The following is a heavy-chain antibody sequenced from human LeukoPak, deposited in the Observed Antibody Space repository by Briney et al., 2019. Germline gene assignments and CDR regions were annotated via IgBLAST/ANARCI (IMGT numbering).Heavy chain of an antibody. D-gene: IGHD3-22*01. CDR2: INPDGSTT. V-gene: IGHV3-74*01. CDR3: AKGESGSVTQDAFDI. CDR1: GFTFSRYW. J-gene: IGHJ3*02. Sequence: PGESLRLSCAASGFTFSRYWIHWVRQAPGKGLEWVSRINPDGSTTTYADSVKGRFTISRDNAKNTVYLQMNSLRAEDTAVYYCAKGESGSVTQDAFDIWGQGTMVTVSS.